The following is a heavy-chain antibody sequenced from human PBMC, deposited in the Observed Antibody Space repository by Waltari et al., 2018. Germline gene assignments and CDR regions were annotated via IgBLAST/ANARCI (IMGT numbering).Heavy chain of an antibody. J-gene: IGHJ4*02. CDR3: ANGAYYYDSSGYYPFDY. V-gene: IGHV3-23*04. CDR1: GFTFSSYA. Sequence: EVQLVESGGGLVQPGGSLRLSCAASGFTFSSYAMSWVRQAPGKGLEWVSAISGSGGSTYYADSVKGRFTISRDNSKNTLYLQMNSLRAEDTAVYYCANGAYYYDSSGYYPFDYWGQGTLVTVSS. CDR2: ISGSGGST. D-gene: IGHD3-22*01.